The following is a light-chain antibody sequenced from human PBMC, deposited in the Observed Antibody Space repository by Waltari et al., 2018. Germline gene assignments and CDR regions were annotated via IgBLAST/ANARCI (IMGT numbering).Light chain of an antibody. CDR1: SSDIGGYNY. CDR2: DAN. Sequence: QSALTQPASVSGSPGQSITISCTGTSSDIGGYNYVSWYQQYPGEAPKVVIYDANSGPSGVSNRFSGSKSGNTASLTISGLQAEDEADYYCNSHSSSDTPSVFGGGTKLTVL. V-gene: IGLV2-14*01. J-gene: IGLJ3*02. CDR3: NSHSSSDTPSV.